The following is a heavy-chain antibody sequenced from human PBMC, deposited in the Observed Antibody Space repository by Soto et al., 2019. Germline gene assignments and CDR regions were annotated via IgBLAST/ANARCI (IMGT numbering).Heavy chain of an antibody. Sequence: EVQLVESGEGLVKPGGALRLSCASSVFTFSNAWMSWVRQAPGKGLEWVGRIKSKTDGGTTDHAAPVKGRYTISRDDSKNTLYLQMNSLKTEDTAVYYCTTEGIVVVVAATLDYLGQGTLVTVSS. CDR1: VFTFSNAW. J-gene: IGHJ4*02. V-gene: IGHV3-15*01. CDR2: IKSKTDGGTT. D-gene: IGHD2-15*01. CDR3: TTEGIVVVVAATLDY.